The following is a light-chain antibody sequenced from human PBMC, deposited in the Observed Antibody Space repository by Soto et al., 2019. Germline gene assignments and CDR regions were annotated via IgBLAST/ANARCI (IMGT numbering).Light chain of an antibody. CDR3: QQYSSSPLT. Sequence: EIVMTQSPDILSVSPGERASLSCRASQTVGSSLAWYQQKPGQSPRLFIYGASSRATGIPDRFSGSGSGTDFTLTITKLEPEDFAVYYCQQYSSSPLTFGGGTKVDIK. J-gene: IGKJ4*01. CDR2: GAS. CDR1: QTVGSS. V-gene: IGKV3-20*01.